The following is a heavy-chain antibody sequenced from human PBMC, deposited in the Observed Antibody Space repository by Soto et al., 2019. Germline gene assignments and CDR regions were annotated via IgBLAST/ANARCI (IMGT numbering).Heavy chain of an antibody. Sequence: QVQLVQSGAEVKKPGSSVKVSCKASGGTFSTKYAISWVRQAPGEGLEWMGGITPSFGIRDYAQKFQDRVTITADASTSIVYMELTSLRSQDTAVYYCATSPGFGGYYVVWGQGTLVTVSS. CDR2: ITPSFGIR. V-gene: IGHV1-69*01. CDR1: GGTFSTKYA. D-gene: IGHD3-10*02. CDR3: ATSPGFGGYYVV. J-gene: IGHJ4*02.